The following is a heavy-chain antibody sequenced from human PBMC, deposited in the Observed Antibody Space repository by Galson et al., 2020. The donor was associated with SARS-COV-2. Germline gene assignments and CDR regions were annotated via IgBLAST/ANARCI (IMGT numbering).Heavy chain of an antibody. V-gene: IGHV3-72*01. CDR3: ARVEGCRRTTCLYYFDY. D-gene: IGHD2-2*01. CDR2: TRNKTKSYTT. CDR1: GFTFSNHY. Sequence: GESLKISCAASGFTFSNHYMDWVRQAPGKGLEWVGRTRNKTKSYTTEYAASVKGRFTISRDDSKNSLYLQMNSLKTEDTAVYYCARVEGCRRTTCLYYFDYWGQGTLVTVSS. J-gene: IGHJ4*02.